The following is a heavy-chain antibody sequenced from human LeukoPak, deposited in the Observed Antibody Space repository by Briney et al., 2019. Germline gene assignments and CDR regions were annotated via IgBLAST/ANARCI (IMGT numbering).Heavy chain of an antibody. CDR3: ARGISGEYYYDSSGYLPPIDY. Sequence: EASVKVSCKASGGTFSSYAISWVRQAPGQGLEWMGWINTNTGNPTYAQGFTGRFVFSLDTSVSTAYLQISSLKAEDTAVYYCARGISGEYYYDSSGYLPPIDYWGQGTLVTVSS. CDR1: GGTFSSYA. J-gene: IGHJ4*02. D-gene: IGHD3-22*01. CDR2: INTNTGNP. V-gene: IGHV7-4-1*02.